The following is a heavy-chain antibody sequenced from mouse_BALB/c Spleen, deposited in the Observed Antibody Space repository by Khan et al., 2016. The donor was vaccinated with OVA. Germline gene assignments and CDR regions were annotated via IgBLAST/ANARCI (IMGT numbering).Heavy chain of an antibody. Sequence: QVQLQQSGAELVKPGASVKLSCKASGYTFTEYIIHWLKQRSGQGLEWIGWFYPGGTTIKYNEKFKDKATLTADKSSSTVYMELSRLTSEDSAVYFCARHEDYGNLLDYWGQGTTLTVSS. CDR3: ARHEDYGNLLDY. CDR1: GYTFTEYI. CDR2: FYPGGTTI. J-gene: IGHJ2*01. D-gene: IGHD2-1*01. V-gene: IGHV1-62-2*01.